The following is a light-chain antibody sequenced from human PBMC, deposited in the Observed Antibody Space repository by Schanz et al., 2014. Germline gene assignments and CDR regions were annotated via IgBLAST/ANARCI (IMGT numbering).Light chain of an antibody. CDR3: SSYTSSSTLV. Sequence: QSVLTQPPSVSGSPGQSITISCTGTSSDVGGYNYVSWYQQHPGKAPKLMIYEVSKRPSGVPDRFSGSKSGNTASLTISGLQAEDEADYYCSSYTSSSTLVFGGGTKLTVL. CDR2: EVS. V-gene: IGLV2-14*01. J-gene: IGLJ3*02. CDR1: SSDVGGYNY.